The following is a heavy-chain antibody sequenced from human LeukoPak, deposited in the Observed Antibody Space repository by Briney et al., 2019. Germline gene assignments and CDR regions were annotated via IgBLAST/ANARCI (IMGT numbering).Heavy chain of an antibody. V-gene: IGHV3-21*01. Sequence: GGSLRLSCAASGFTFSSYSMTWVRQAPGKGLEWVSSISSSSSYIYYADSVKGRFTISRDNAKNSLYLQMNSLRAEDTAVYYCARIAVAGRTGDYWGQGTLVTVSS. CDR2: ISSSSSYI. J-gene: IGHJ4*02. D-gene: IGHD6-19*01. CDR1: GFTFSSYS. CDR3: ARIAVAGRTGDY.